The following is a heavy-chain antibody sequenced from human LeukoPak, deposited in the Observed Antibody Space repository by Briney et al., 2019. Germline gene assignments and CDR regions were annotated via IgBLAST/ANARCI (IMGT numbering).Heavy chain of an antibody. D-gene: IGHD4-17*01. CDR3: ARVKGGDYATDWFDP. V-gene: IGHV1-2*02. CDR2: INPNSGGT. Sequence: ASVKVSCKASGYTFTGYYMHWVRQAPGQGLEWMGWINPNSGGTNYAQKFQGRVTMTRDTSISTAYMELSRLRSDDTAVYYCARVKGGDYATDWFDPWGQGTLVTVSS. J-gene: IGHJ5*02. CDR1: GYTFTGYY.